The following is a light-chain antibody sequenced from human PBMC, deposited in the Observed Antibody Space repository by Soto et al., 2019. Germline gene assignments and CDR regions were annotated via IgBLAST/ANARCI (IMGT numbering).Light chain of an antibody. V-gene: IGLV1-51*01. CDR2: EDN. J-gene: IGLJ3*02. Sequence: QSALTQPPSVSAAPGQKVTISCSGSSSNIANNYVSWYRQFPGTAPKLLIYEDNKRPSGIPDRFSGSRSGTSATLGITGLQTGDEADYYCGTWDSSVSVLWVFGGGTKLTVL. CDR1: SSNIANNY. CDR3: GTWDSSVSVLWV.